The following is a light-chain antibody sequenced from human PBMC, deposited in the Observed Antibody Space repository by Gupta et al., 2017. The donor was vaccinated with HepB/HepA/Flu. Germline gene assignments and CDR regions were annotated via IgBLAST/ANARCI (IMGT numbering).Light chain of an antibody. CDR2: EDT. V-gene: IGLV3-1*01. Sequence: SYELTQPPSVSLSPGRTASITCSGDKVGDNDACCYQQTRGPSPVLVSDEDTKRPSGTPERCAAYYAGTTAITNXSXNQAVDXAYYYCPEWHSSTAFVFGGGTKVTVL. CDR1: KVGDND. CDR3: PEWHSSTAFV. J-gene: IGLJ2*01.